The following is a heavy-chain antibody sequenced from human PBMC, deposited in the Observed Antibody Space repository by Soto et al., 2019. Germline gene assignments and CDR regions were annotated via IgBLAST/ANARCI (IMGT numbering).Heavy chain of an antibody. J-gene: IGHJ6*02. CDR3: ARDSQGGMDV. Sequence: PSETLSLTCAVYGGSFSGYYWSWIRQPPGKGLEWIGEINHSGSTNYNPSLKSRVTISVDTSKNQFSLKLSSVTAADTAVYYCARDSQGGMDVWGQGTTVTVSS. V-gene: IGHV4-34*01. CDR1: GGSFSGYY. CDR2: INHSGST. D-gene: IGHD5-18*01.